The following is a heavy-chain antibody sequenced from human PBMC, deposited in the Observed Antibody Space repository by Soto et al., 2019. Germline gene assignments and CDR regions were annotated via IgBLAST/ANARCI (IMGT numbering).Heavy chain of an antibody. CDR1: GYSFTSYC. J-gene: IGHJ4*02. Sequence: EVQLVQSGAEGKEPGESLKISCECSGYSFTSYCIGWVRQMPGKGLEWVGIICPGDSDSRYSPSFQGQVTISAAKSISTAYVQWSTLQASDTAMYYCARGRRSIVGATNFDFWGQGTLVIVSS. V-gene: IGHV5-51*01. CDR2: ICPGDSDS. CDR3: ARGRRSIVGATNFDF. D-gene: IGHD1-26*01.